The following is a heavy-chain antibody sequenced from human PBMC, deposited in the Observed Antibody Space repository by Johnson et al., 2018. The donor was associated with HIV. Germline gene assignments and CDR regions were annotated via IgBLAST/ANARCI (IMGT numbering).Heavy chain of an antibody. CDR2: IKQDGSEK. J-gene: IGHJ3*02. D-gene: IGHD3-22*01. Sequence: VQLVESGGGLVQPGGSLRLSCAASGFTFSSYWMSWVRQAPGKGLEWVANIKQDGSEKYYVDSVKGRFTISRDNAKNSLYLQMNSLRAEDTAVYYCARDSKARFPTITMIDAFDIWGPGTLVTVSS. CDR1: GFTFSSYW. V-gene: IGHV3-7*01. CDR3: ARDSKARFPTITMIDAFDI.